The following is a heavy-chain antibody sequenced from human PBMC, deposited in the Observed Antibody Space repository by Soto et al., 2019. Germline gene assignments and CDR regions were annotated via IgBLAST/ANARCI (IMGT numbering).Heavy chain of an antibody. CDR1: GYTLTGYF. V-gene: IGHV1-2*02. CDR2: INSNSGDT. D-gene: IGHD1-26*01. Sequence: ASVKVSCKASGYTLTGYFIHWVRQAPGQGLEWMGWINSNSGDTNYAQKFQGRVTMTRDTSISTAYMELSRLRSDDTAVYYCAILVGASSSDYWGQGTLVTVS. CDR3: AILVGASSSDY. J-gene: IGHJ4*02.